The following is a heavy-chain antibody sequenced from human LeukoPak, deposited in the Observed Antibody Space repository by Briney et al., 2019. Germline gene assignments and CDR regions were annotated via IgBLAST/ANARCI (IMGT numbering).Heavy chain of an antibody. D-gene: IGHD3-16*02. CDR3: AREAHYVWGSYLFDY. Sequence: PSETLSLTCAVYGGSFSGYYWSWIRQPPGKGLEWIGEINHSGSTNYNPSLKSRVTISVDTSKNQFSLKLSSVTAADTAVYYCAREAHYVWGSYLFDYWGQGTLVTVSS. CDR2: INHSGST. CDR1: GGSFSGYY. J-gene: IGHJ4*02. V-gene: IGHV4-34*01.